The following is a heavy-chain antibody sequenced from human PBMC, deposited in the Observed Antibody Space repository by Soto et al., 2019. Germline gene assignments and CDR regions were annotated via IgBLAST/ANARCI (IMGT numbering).Heavy chain of an antibody. D-gene: IGHD6-6*01. CDR3: AKTFSSSYYYYYGMDV. CDR1: GDSFTTDW. V-gene: IGHV5-51*01. CDR2: IYPGDSDT. J-gene: IGHJ6*02. Sequence: GESLKISCNTSGDSFTTDWIGWVRQMPWKGLEWMGVIYPGDSDTRYSPSFQGQVTISADKSISTAYLQWSSLKASDTAMYYCAKTFSSSYYYYYGMDVWGQGTTVTVSS.